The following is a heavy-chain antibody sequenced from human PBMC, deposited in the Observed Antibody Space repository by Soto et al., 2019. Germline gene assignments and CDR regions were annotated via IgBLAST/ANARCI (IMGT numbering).Heavy chain of an antibody. V-gene: IGHV1-18*01. CDR3: ARGRYGDY. Sequence: QVHLVQSGAELKKPGASVKVSCKGSGYAFTTYGITWVRQAPGQGLEWMGWISAHNGNTNYAQKLQGRVTVTRDTSTCTAYTELRSLTSDDTAVYYCARGRYGDYWGQGALVTVSS. D-gene: IGHD1-1*01. CDR1: GYAFTTYG. CDR2: ISAHNGNT. J-gene: IGHJ4*02.